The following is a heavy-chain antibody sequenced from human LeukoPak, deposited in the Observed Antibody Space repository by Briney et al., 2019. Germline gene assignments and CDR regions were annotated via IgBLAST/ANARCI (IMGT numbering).Heavy chain of an antibody. CDR3: TREVSGSLYFDY. CDR2: IRYDGSDK. CDR1: GSTFSSHG. Sequence: PGRSLRLSCAASGSTFSSHGMHWVRQAPGKGLEWVAVIRYDGSDKDYADSVKGRFTISRDNSKNTLYLQMNSLRAEDTAVYYCTREVSGSLYFDYWGQGTLVTVSS. V-gene: IGHV3-33*01. J-gene: IGHJ4*02. D-gene: IGHD1-26*01.